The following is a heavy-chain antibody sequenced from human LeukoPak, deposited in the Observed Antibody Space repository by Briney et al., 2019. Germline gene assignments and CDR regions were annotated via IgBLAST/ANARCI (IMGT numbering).Heavy chain of an antibody. CDR3: TTDYYDSSGYYFTPPGFDY. Sequence: GGSLRLSCAASGFTFSNAWMSWVRQAPGKGLEWVGRIKSKTDGGATDYAAPVKGRFTISRDDSKNTLYLQMNSLKTEDTAVYYCTTDYYDSSGYYFTPPGFDYWGQGTLVTVSS. J-gene: IGHJ4*02. D-gene: IGHD3-22*01. CDR1: GFTFSNAW. V-gene: IGHV3-15*01. CDR2: IKSKTDGGAT.